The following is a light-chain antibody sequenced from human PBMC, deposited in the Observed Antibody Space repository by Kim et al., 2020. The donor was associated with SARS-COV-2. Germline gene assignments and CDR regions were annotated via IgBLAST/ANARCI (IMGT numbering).Light chain of an antibody. CDR1: SLRSYY. V-gene: IGLV3-19*01. CDR2: GKN. Sequence: SSELTQDPTVSVALGQTVRITCQGDSLRSYYASWYQQKPGQAPVLVVYGKNNRPSGIPDRFSGSSSGNTASLTITGAQAEDEADYYCNSRDSSSNHRVFG. J-gene: IGLJ3*02. CDR3: NSRDSSSNHRV.